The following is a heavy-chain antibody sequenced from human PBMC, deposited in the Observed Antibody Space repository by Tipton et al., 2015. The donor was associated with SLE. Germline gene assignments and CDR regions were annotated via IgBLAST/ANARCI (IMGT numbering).Heavy chain of an antibody. CDR2: IYYSGST. V-gene: IGHV4-39*07. CDR3: ARDEGGGSHAFDI. Sequence: TLSLTCTVSGGSISSSSYYLGWIRQPPGKGLEWIGSIYYSGSTYYNPSLKSRVTISVDTSKNQFSLKLSSVTAADTAVYYCARDEGGGSHAFDIWGQGTMVPVSS. D-gene: IGHD1-26*01. CDR1: GGSISSSSYY. J-gene: IGHJ3*02.